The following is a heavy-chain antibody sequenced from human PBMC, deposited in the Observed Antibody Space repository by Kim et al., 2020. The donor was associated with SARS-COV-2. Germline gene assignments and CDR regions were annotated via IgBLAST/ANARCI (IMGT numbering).Heavy chain of an antibody. Sequence: SETLSLTCTVSGGSISSYYWSWIRQPAGKALEWIGRIYTSGYTNYNPSLKSRVTMSVDTSKNQFSLKLSSVTAADTAVYFCARESLIQLFSSPRWYFDLWGRGTLVTVSS. V-gene: IGHV4-4*07. D-gene: IGHD5-18*01. CDR3: ARESLIQLFSSPRWYFDL. CDR2: IYTSGYT. J-gene: IGHJ2*01. CDR1: GGSISSYY.